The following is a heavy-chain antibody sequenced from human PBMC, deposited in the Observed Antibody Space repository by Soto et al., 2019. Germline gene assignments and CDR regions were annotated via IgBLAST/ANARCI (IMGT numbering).Heavy chain of an antibody. D-gene: IGHD3-22*01. CDR2: IYYSGST. J-gene: IGHJ4*02. CDR1: GGSISSGGYY. V-gene: IGHV4-31*03. Sequence: SETLSLTCTVSGGSISSGGYYWSWIRQHPGKGLEWIGYIYYSGSTYYNPSLKSRVTISVDTSKNQFSLKLSSVTAADTAVYYCPSHQRDSSGYSFDDWGQGTLVTVSS. CDR3: PSHQRDSSGYSFDD.